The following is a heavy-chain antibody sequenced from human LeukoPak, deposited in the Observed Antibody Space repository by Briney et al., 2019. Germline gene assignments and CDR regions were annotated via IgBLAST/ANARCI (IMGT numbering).Heavy chain of an antibody. J-gene: IGHJ4*02. CDR2: VFHTGIT. CDR1: GYSISSSYY. D-gene: IGHD3-10*01. V-gene: IGHV4-38-2*02. Sequence: SETLSLTCTVSGYSISSSYYWAWVRQPPGMGLEWIGTVFHTGITYYNPSLQSRITVSADTSKNQFSLKLNSVTAADTAVYYCASYSGPGRYFDYWGQGTLVTVSS. CDR3: ASYSGPGRYFDY.